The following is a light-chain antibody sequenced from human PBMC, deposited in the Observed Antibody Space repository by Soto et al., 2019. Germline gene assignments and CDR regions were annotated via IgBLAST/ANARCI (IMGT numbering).Light chain of an antibody. Sequence: EIVLTQSPATLSLSPVERATLSCRASQSVSSSYLAWYQQKPGQAPRLLIYGASNRATGIPDRFSGSGSGTDFTLTISRLEPEDFAVFYCQQYAVSPITFGQGTRLEI. CDR1: QSVSSSY. J-gene: IGKJ5*01. V-gene: IGKV3-20*01. CDR3: QQYAVSPIT. CDR2: GAS.